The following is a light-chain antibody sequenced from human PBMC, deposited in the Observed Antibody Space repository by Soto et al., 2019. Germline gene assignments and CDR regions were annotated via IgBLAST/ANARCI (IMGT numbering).Light chain of an antibody. CDR2: GAS. CDR3: QQYGSSPRT. Sequence: EIVLTQSPGTLSLSPVERATLSCRASQSVRSSYLAWYQQKPGQAPRLLIYGASSRATGIPDRFSGSGSGTDFTLTISRLEPEDFAVYYCQQYGSSPRTLGQGTKVDIK. CDR1: QSVRSSY. V-gene: IGKV3-20*01. J-gene: IGKJ1*01.